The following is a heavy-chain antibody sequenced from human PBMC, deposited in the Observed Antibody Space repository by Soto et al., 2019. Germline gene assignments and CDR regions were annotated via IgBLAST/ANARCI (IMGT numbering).Heavy chain of an antibody. V-gene: IGHV5-51*01. CDR1: GYIFTNYW. CDR2: IHPGDSDT. D-gene: IGHD5-12*01. CDR3: VRQGLNWKWPVPDPNDY. J-gene: IGHJ4*01. Sequence: GESLKISCMGSGYIFTNYWIAWVRQMPGKGLEWMGNIHPGDSDTRYTASFHGRVTISVDGSTSAAYLQWSSLEASDTAIYYCVRQGLNWKWPVPDPNDYSGHGTPVPVS.